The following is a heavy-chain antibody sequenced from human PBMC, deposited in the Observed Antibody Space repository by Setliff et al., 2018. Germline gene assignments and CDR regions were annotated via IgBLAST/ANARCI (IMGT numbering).Heavy chain of an antibody. CDR2: ISGDGNTV. D-gene: IGHD3-10*01. Sequence: SLRLSCTASGLSYINDWVSWVRQVPGKGLEWLSKISGDGNTVYYADSVRGRFTISRDNAKNSLYLQMSSLRAEDSAVYYCARDGVFYAMDFWGQGTTVTVSS. CDR1: GLSYINDW. J-gene: IGHJ6*02. CDR3: ARDGVFYAMDF. V-gene: IGHV3-48*03.